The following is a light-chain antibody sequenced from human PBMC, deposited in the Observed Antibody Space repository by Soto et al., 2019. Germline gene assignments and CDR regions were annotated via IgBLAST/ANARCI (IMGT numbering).Light chain of an antibody. CDR3: NSYISSSTYV. V-gene: IGLV2-14*01. CDR1: SSDVGGYNY. Sequence: QSALTQPASVSGSPGQSITISCTGTSSDVGGYNYVSWYQQHPGKAPKLVIYDVSNRPSGVSNRFSGSKSGNTASLTISGLQAEDEDDYYCNSYISSSTYVFGTGTKVTVL. J-gene: IGLJ1*01. CDR2: DVS.